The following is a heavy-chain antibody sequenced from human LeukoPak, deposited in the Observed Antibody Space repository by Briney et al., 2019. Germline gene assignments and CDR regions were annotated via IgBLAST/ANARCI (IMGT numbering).Heavy chain of an antibody. CDR2: IHYTGDS. Sequence: SETLSLTCTVSGGSISYYYWSWIRQPPGKGLEWIGYIHYTGDSNYNPSLGSRVTMSLDTSKNQFSLRMSSVTTADTAVYYCARDVKVDYGSTGWYFDLWGRGALVTVSS. J-gene: IGHJ2*01. CDR3: ARDVKVDYGSTGWYFDL. V-gene: IGHV4-59*12. CDR1: GGSISYYY. D-gene: IGHD4/OR15-4a*01.